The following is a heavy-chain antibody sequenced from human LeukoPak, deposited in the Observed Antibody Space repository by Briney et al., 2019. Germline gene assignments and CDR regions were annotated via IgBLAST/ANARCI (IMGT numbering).Heavy chain of an antibody. Sequence: SQTLSLTCTVSGGSISSGSYYWRWIRQPAGKGLEWIGRIYTSGSTNYNPSLKSRVTISVDTSKNQFSLKLSSVTAADTAVYYCARDLGAPYAFDIWGQGTMVTVSS. CDR2: IYTSGST. CDR1: GGSISSGSYY. CDR3: ARDLGAPYAFDI. J-gene: IGHJ3*02. D-gene: IGHD1-26*01. V-gene: IGHV4-61*02.